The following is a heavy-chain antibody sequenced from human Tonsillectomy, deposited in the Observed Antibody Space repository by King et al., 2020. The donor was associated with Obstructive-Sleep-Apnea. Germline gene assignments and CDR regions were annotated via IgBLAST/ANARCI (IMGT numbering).Heavy chain of an antibody. V-gene: IGHV2-5*02. D-gene: IGHD6-13*01. Sequence: TLKESGPTLVKPTQNLTLTCTFSGFSLSTAGVAVGWFRQPPGKALEWLAIIYWDGDNDYSSPLKGRLTITKDTPKNQVVLTMTNMEPVDTGTYYCARSEAASVTGTGGFDYWGQGTLVTVSS. CDR3: ARSEAASVTGTGGFDY. CDR2: IYWDGDN. J-gene: IGHJ4*02. CDR1: GFSLSTAGVA.